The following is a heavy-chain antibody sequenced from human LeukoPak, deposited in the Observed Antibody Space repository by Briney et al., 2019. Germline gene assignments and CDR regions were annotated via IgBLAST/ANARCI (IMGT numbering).Heavy chain of an antibody. D-gene: IGHD6-19*01. J-gene: IGHJ4*02. Sequence: GGSLRLSCAASGFTFSDYSLNWVRQAPGKGLEWVSYISSSSSNIYHADSVKGRFTISRDNAKNSLHLQMNSLRAEDTAVYYCARVGRSGWTVDYWGQGTLVTVSS. V-gene: IGHV3-48*04. CDR3: ARVGRSGWTVDY. CDR2: ISSSSSNI. CDR1: GFTFSDYS.